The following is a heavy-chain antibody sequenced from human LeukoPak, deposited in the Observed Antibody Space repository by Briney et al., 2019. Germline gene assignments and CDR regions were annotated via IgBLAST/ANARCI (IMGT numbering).Heavy chain of an antibody. CDR3: VREATGYSFADY. J-gene: IGHJ4*02. D-gene: IGHD1-26*01. CDR1: GFTFSNFA. CDR2: LNGDNT. Sequence: GGSLRLSCAASGFTFSNFAMSWIRQAPGKGLEWASALNGDNTYYADSVKGRFTVSRDNSKNTLYLQMNSLTAEDTAVYYCVREATGYSFADYWGQGTLVSVSS. V-gene: IGHV3-23*01.